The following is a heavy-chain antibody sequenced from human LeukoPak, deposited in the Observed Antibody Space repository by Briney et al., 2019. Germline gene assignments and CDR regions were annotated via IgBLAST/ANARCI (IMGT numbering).Heavy chain of an antibody. D-gene: IGHD1-26*01. CDR2: ISHSGTT. CDR1: GFSISSGYY. Sequence: SETLSLTCTVSGFSISSGYYWGWIRQPPGKGLEWIGAISHSGTTYYNPSLKSRLTISLDTSKNHFSLKLNSVTAADTAVYYCEREGDIVGATIASWGQGTLVTVSS. V-gene: IGHV4-38-2*02. J-gene: IGHJ4*02. CDR3: EREGDIVGATIAS.